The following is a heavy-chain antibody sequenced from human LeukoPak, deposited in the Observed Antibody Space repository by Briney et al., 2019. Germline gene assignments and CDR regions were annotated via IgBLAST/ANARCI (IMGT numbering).Heavy chain of an antibody. Sequence: GGSLSLSCAVSGFTFSDHFLDWVRQARGKGLEWVGRSRNKAKSYTTEYAASVKGRFTISRDDSKNSLYLQMNSLETEDTAVYYCVRLGSVSGSDYLDYWGQGTLVTVSS. J-gene: IGHJ4*02. CDR2: SRNKAKSYTT. V-gene: IGHV3-72*01. CDR3: VRLGSVSGSDYLDY. CDR1: GFTFSDHF. D-gene: IGHD6-19*01.